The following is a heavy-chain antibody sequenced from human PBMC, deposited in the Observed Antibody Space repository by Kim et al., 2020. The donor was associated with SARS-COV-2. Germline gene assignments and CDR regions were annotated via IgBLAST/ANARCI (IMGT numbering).Heavy chain of an antibody. Sequence: GGSLRLSCAASGFRFSSYGMHWVRQAPGKGLEWVAVISCDGTEKYYVDSVKGRFTTSRDNSKATLFLQMNSLRAEDPAVYYCAKDIYYCDTGGDLGPNDNWGQGTQVTVSS. CDR2: ISCDGTEK. V-gene: IGHV3-30*18. CDR1: GFRFSSYG. J-gene: IGHJ4*02. D-gene: IGHD3-22*01. CDR3: AKDIYYCDTGGDLGPNDN.